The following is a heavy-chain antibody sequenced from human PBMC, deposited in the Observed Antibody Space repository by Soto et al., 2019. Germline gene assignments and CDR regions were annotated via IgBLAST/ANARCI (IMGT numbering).Heavy chain of an antibody. CDR2: VYPSVSRT. V-gene: IGHV5-51*01. D-gene: IGHD6-19*01. CDR3: ARGNVAVTGTAGLDF. J-gene: IGHJ4*02. CDR1: GYIFIGYW. Sequence: SGESLKIPCEASGYIFIGYWIVWVRQMPGKGLEWMGIVYPSVSRTKYSPSFQGQVTISADTSTSTAYLQWASLKASDTTMYYCARGNVAVTGTAGLDFWGQGTQVTVSS.